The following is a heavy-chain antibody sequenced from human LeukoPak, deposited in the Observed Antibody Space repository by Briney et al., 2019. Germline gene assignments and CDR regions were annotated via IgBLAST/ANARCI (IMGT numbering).Heavy chain of an antibody. V-gene: IGHV4-59*08. CDR2: IYYSGST. Sequence: SETLSLTCTVSGGSISSYYWSWIRQPPGKGLEWIGYIYYSGSTNYNPSLKSRVTISVDTSKNQFSLKLSSVTAADTAVYYCARRDRSSGWFDPWGQGTLVTVSS. J-gene: IGHJ5*02. CDR3: ARRDRSSGWFDP. CDR1: GGSISSYY. D-gene: IGHD6-6*01.